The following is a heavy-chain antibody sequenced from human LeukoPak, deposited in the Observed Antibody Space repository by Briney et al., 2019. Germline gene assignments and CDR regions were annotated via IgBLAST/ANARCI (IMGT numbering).Heavy chain of an antibody. D-gene: IGHD4-23*01. J-gene: IGHJ4*02. Sequence: SGTLSLTCAVSGDPISSSSWWSWVRQPPGKGLEWIAEIYHSGSTDYNPSLKSRVTISVDRSKNQFSLKLSSVTAADTAVYYCSRVDYGGNNYFDYWGQGTLVTVSS. CDR1: GDPISSSSW. CDR3: SRVDYGGNNYFDY. V-gene: IGHV4-4*02. CDR2: IYHSGST.